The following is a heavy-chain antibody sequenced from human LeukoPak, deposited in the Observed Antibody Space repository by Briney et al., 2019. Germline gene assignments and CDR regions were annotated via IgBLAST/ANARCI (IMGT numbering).Heavy chain of an antibody. J-gene: IGHJ6*03. Sequence: SETLSLTCAVYGGSFSNYYWSWIRQPPGKGLEWIGEINDSGRINYNPSLMSRVTVSVDTSKNQFSLRLTSVTATDTAVYYCARRWNYGRNYYLDVWGKGATVSVSS. CDR1: GGSFSNYY. D-gene: IGHD1-7*01. CDR2: INDSGRI. CDR3: ARRWNYGRNYYLDV. V-gene: IGHV4-34*01.